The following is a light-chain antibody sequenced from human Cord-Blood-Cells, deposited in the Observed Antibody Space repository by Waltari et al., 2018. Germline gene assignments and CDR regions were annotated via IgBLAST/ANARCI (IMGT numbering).Light chain of an antibody. J-gene: IGLJ1*01. CDR1: SSVVGGYNY. Sequence: QSALTQPASVSGSPGQSITISCTGTSSVVGGYNYVSWYQQHPGKAPKLMIYDVSNRPSGVSNRFSGSKSGNTASLTISGLQAEDEADYYCSSYTSSSTLAYVFGTGTKVTVL. CDR3: SSYTSSSTLAYV. V-gene: IGLV2-14*01. CDR2: DVS.